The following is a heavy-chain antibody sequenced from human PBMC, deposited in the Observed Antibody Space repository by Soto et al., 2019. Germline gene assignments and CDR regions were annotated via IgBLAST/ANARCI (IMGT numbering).Heavy chain of an antibody. V-gene: IGHV3-23*01. CDR3: AKGSGYDSLTGYYYYYYMDV. J-gene: IGHJ6*03. D-gene: IGHD3-9*01. Sequence: GGSLRLSCAASGFTFSSYAMSWVRQAPGKGLEWVSAISGSGGSTYYADSVKGRFTISRDNSKNTLYLQMNSLRAEDTAVYYCAKGSGYDSLTGYYYYYYMDVWGKGTTVTVSS. CDR2: ISGSGGST. CDR1: GFTFSSYA.